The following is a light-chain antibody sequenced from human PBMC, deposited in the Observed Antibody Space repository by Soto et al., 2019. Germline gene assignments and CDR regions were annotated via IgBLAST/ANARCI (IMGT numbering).Light chain of an antibody. CDR2: GAS. V-gene: IGKV3-20*01. CDR1: QSVSSSY. J-gene: IGKJ2*01. Sequence: EIVLTQSPGTLSLSPGERATLSCRASQSVSSSYLAWYQQKPGQAPWLLIYGASSRPTGIPDRLSGSGSGTDFTLTISRPVREDFAVYYCQQYDSSPYTFGQGTKLEIK. CDR3: QQYDSSPYT.